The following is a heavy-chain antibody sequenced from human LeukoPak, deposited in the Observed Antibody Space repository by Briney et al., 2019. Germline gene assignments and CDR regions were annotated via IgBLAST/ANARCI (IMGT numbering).Heavy chain of an antibody. CDR1: GFTFSSYA. J-gene: IGHJ6*03. D-gene: IGHD3-10*01. CDR3: AKWERDYYGSGSYYYYYYYYMDV. CDR2: IRYDGSNK. V-gene: IGHV3-30*02. Sequence: GGSLRLSCAASGFTFSSYAMSWVRQAPGKGLEWVAFIRYDGSNKYYADSVKGRFTISRDNSKNTLYLQMNSLRAEDTAVYYCAKWERDYYGSGSYYYYYYYYMDVWGKGTTVTISS.